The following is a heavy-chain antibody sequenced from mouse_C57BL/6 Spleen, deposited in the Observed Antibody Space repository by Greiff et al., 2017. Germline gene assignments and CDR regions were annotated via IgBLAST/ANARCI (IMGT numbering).Heavy chain of an antibody. Sequence: QVQLKQPGAELVRPGSSVKLSCKASGYTFTSYWLDWVKQRPGQGLEWIGNIYPSDSETHYNQKFKDKATLTVDKSSSTAYMQLSSLTSEDSAVYYCARERTGYYAMDYWGQGTAGTVSS. D-gene: IGHD4-1*01. V-gene: IGHV1-61*01. CDR1: GYTFTSYW. CDR2: IYPSDSET. J-gene: IGHJ4*01. CDR3: ARERTGYYAMDY.